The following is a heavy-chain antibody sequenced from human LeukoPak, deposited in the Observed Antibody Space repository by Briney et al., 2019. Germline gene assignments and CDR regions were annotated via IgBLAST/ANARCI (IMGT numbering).Heavy chain of an antibody. Sequence: GGSLRLSCAASGFTFSSTWMHWFRQVPGKGPVWVSRIHSDGSTTIYADSVKGRFTISRDNARNTLYLQMNSLRAEDTAVYYCAKGFGVGARVYYFDYWGQGTLVTVSS. J-gene: IGHJ4*02. CDR1: GFTFSSTW. CDR2: IHSDGSTT. D-gene: IGHD1-26*01. V-gene: IGHV3-74*01. CDR3: AKGFGVGARVYYFDY.